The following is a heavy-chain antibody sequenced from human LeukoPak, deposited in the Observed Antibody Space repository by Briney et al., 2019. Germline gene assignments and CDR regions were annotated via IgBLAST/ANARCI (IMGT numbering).Heavy chain of an antibody. V-gene: IGHV4-39*01. D-gene: IGHD1-26*01. Sequence: SETLSLTCTVSGGSISSSSSYWVWIRQPPGKGLEWIGSIYYSGSTYYNPSLKSRVTVSVDTSKNQFSLKLSSVTAADTAVYYCARRSIVGATTGWFDPWGQGTLVTVSS. CDR3: ARRSIVGATTGWFDP. J-gene: IGHJ5*02. CDR1: GGSISSSSSY. CDR2: IYYSGST.